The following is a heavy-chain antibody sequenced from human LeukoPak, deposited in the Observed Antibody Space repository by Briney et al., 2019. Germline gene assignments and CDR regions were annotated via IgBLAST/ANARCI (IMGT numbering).Heavy chain of an antibody. CDR1: GFTFSSYA. V-gene: IGHV3-30*04. D-gene: IGHD2-15*01. J-gene: IGHJ6*02. CDR3: ARESGEVCSGGSCDDYYGMDV. Sequence: GGSLRLSCAASGFTFSSYAMHWVRQAPGKGLEWVAVISYDGSNKYYADSVKGRFTISRDNSKNTLYLQMNSLRAEDTAVYYCARESGEVCSGGSCDDYYGMDVWGQGTTVTVSS. CDR2: ISYDGSNK.